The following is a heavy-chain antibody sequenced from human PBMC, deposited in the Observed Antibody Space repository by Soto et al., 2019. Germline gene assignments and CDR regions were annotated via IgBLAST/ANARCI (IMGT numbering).Heavy chain of an antibody. D-gene: IGHD3-16*01. CDR2: ISDDGSRT. CDR1: GFTFNTFE. V-gene: IGHV3-23*01. CDR3: VKGGWLDF. Sequence: EVQLLESGGGLVQPGGSLRLSCAASGFTFNTFEMSWVRQAPGRGLEWVSFISDDGSRTYYADAVKGRFTISRDNSKYTLYLQVNRLTVEDTAVYACVKGGWLDFWGQGTLVTGSS. J-gene: IGHJ5*01.